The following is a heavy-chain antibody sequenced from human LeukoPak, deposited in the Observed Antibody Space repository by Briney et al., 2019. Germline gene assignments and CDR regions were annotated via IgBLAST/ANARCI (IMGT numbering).Heavy chain of an antibody. J-gene: IGHJ6*02. CDR1: GGSISSYY. V-gene: IGHV4-59*01. CDR3: ARSADTAMVTAYYYYGMDV. CDR2: IYYSGST. Sequence: SETLSLTCTVSGGSISSYYWSGIRQPPGKGLEWIGYIYYSGSTNYNPSLKSRVTISVDTSKNQFSLKLSSVTAADTAVYYCARSADTAMVTAYYYYGMDVWGQGTTVTVSS. D-gene: IGHD5-18*01.